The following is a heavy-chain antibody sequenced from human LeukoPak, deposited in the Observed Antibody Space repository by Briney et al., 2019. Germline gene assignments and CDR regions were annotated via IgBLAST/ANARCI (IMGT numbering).Heavy chain of an antibody. CDR3: ARVGAAAVGGAWFDP. V-gene: IGHV1-2*02. CDR1: GYIFIDYY. Sequence: ASVKVSCKASGYIFIDYYIHWVRQAPGQGLEWMGWINPNSGGTNYAQKFQGRVTMTRDTSTSTAYMELRSLRSDDTAVYYCARVGAAAVGGAWFDPWGQGTLVTVSS. D-gene: IGHD6-13*01. J-gene: IGHJ5*02. CDR2: INPNSGGT.